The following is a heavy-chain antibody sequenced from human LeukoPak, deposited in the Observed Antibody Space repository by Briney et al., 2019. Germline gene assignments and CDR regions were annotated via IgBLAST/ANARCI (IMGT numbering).Heavy chain of an antibody. CDR1: GYTFTGYY. CDR3: AREPGSGNYYYYYMDV. Sequence: ASVKVSCKASGYTFTGYYMHWVRQAPGQGLEWMGWINPNSDGTNRVTMTRDTSISTAYMELSRLRSDDTAVYYCAREPGSGNYYYYYMDVWGKGTTVTVSS. CDR2: INPNSDGT. D-gene: IGHD3-10*01. V-gene: IGHV1-2*02. J-gene: IGHJ6*03.